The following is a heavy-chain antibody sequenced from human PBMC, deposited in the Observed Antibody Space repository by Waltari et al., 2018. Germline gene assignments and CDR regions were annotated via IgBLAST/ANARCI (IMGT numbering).Heavy chain of an antibody. V-gene: IGHV1-2*02. D-gene: IGHD1-26*01. Sequence: QVQLVQSGAEVKKPGASVKGSCKASGYTFTGYYMHWVRQAPGQGLEWMGWINPNSGGTNYAQKFQGRVTMTRDTSISTAYMELSRLRSDDTAVYYCARGGSGSYLLAAFDIWGQGTMVTVSS. J-gene: IGHJ3*02. CDR3: ARGGSGSYLLAAFDI. CDR1: GYTFTGYY. CDR2: INPNSGGT.